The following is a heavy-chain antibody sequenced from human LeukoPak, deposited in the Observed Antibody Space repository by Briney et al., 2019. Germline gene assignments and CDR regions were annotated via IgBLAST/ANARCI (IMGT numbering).Heavy chain of an antibody. V-gene: IGHV3-35*01. CDR1: RFTFSNSD. CDR3: AKELGYCSSTSCLVYYYYGMDV. J-gene: IGHJ6*02. CDR2: VSWNGSRT. D-gene: IGHD2-2*01. Sequence: GGSLRLSCAVSRFTFSNSDMNWVHQAPRKGLEWVSGVSWNGSRTHYADSVKDRFIISRDNSKNTLYLQMNSLRAEDTAVYYCAKELGYCSSTSCLVYYYYGMDVWGQGTTVTVSS.